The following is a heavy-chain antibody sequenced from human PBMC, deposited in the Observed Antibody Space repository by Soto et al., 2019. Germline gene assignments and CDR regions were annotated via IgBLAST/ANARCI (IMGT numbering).Heavy chain of an antibody. CDR1: GFTFSSYA. CDR3: AKVMARYGENAGYYYYGMDV. J-gene: IGHJ6*02. Sequence: PGGSLRLSCAASGFTFSSYAMSWVRQAPGKGLEWVSAISGSGGSTYYADSVKGRFTISRDNSKNTLYLQMNSLRAEDTAVYYCAKVMARYGENAGYYYYGMDVWGQGTTVTVSS. CDR2: ISGSGGST. V-gene: IGHV3-23*01. D-gene: IGHD4-17*01.